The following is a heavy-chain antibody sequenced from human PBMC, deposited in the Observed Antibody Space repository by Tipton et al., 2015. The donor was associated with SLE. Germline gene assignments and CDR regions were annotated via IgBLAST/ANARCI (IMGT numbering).Heavy chain of an antibody. V-gene: IGHV4-59*01. CDR3: ARDRTVTHDAFDI. CDR2: IYYSGST. CDR1: GGSLSSYY. J-gene: IGHJ3*02. Sequence: TLSLTSTVSGGSLSSYYWSWIRQPPGKGLEWIGYIYYSGSTNYNPSLKSRVTISVDTSKNQFSLKLSSVTAADTALYYCARDRTVTHDAFDIWGQGTMVTVSS. D-gene: IGHD4-17*01.